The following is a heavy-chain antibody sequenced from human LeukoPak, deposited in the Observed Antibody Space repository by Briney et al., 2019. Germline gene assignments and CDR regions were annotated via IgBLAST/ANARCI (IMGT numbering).Heavy chain of an antibody. J-gene: IGHJ5*02. Sequence: GGSLRLSCAASGFSFSSSSMNWVRQAPGKGLEWVSVIYSGGSTYYADSVKGRFTISRDNSKNMLYLEMNSLRAEDTAVYYCARHDWFDPWGQGTLVTVSS. CDR3: ARHDWFDP. CDR1: GFSFSSSS. CDR2: IYSGGST. V-gene: IGHV3-66*04.